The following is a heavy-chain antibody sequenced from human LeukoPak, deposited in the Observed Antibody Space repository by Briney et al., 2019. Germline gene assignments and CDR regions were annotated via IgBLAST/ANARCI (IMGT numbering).Heavy chain of an antibody. J-gene: IGHJ4*02. CDR3: ARDQGIFDY. CDR2: ISSSSKTI. Sequence: PGGSLRLSCAVSGYTFVNAYLNWVRQAPGKGLEWVSYISSSSKTIYYADSVKGRFTISRDNAKNSLYLQMNSLRDEDSAVYYCARDQGIFDYWGQGTLVTVSS. V-gene: IGHV3-48*02. CDR1: GYTFVNAY.